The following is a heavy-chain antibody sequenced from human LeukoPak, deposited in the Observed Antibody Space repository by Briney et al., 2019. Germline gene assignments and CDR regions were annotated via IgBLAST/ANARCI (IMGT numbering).Heavy chain of an antibody. D-gene: IGHD5-12*01. Sequence: SVKVSCKASGGTFSSYAISWVRQAPGQGLEWMGGIIPIFGTANYAQRFQGRVTITADESTSTAYMELSSLRSEDTAVYYCASGGYSGYDWDLYYFDYWGQGTLVTVSS. V-gene: IGHV1-69*13. CDR1: GGTFSSYA. CDR2: IIPIFGTA. J-gene: IGHJ4*02. CDR3: ASGGYSGYDWDLYYFDY.